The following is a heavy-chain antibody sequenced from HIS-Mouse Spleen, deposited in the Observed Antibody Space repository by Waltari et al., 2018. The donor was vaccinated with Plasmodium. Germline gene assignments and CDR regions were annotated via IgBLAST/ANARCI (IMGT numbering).Heavy chain of an antibody. D-gene: IGHD3-9*01. J-gene: IGHJ2*01. CDR2: SSSSSSYI. CDR3: AREDILTAYYNDYWYFDL. CDR1: GFTFSSFS. Sequence: EVQLVESGGGLVKPGGSLRLSCAASGFTFSSFSMTWFRQAPGKGLEWVSSSSSSSSYIYYADSVKGRFTISRDNAKNSLYLQMNSLRAEDTAVYYCAREDILTAYYNDYWYFDLWGRGTLVTVSS. V-gene: IGHV3-21*01.